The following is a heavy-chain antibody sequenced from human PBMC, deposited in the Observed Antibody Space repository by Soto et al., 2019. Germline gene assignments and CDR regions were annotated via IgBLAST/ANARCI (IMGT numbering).Heavy chain of an antibody. CDR2: IRVHNGNT. Sequence: GASVKVSCKASGYNFINYGITWVRQAPGQGPEWMGWIRVHNGNTNYAQNLQGRVTMTTDTSTSTAYMELRSLRSDDTAVYYCVRDLDGSGSYYTGYWGPGTLVTVSS. V-gene: IGHV1-18*01. J-gene: IGHJ4*02. D-gene: IGHD3-10*01. CDR3: VRDLDGSGSYYTGY. CDR1: GYNFINYG.